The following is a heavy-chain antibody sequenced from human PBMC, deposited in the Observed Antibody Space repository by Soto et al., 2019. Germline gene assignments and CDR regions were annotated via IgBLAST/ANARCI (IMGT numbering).Heavy chain of an antibody. J-gene: IGHJ4*02. CDR3: ARARGYSSAQLDY. Sequence: ASVKVSYKASGYTFTSYAMHWVRQAPGQRLEWMGWINAGNGNTKYSQKFQGRVTITRDTSASTAYMELSSLRSEDTAVYYCARARGYSSAQLDYWGQGTLVTVSS. CDR1: GYTFTSYA. CDR2: INAGNGNT. V-gene: IGHV1-3*01. D-gene: IGHD2-15*01.